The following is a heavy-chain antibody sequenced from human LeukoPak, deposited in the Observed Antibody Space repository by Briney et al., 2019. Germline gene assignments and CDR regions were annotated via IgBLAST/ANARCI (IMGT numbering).Heavy chain of an antibody. J-gene: IGHJ3*02. Sequence: ASVRVSCKASGYTFTSYYMHWVRQAPGQGLEWMGIINSGGGSTSYAQKFQGRVTTTRDTSTSTVYMELSSLRSEDTAVYYCARVDSSGYYHESAFDIWGQGKMVTVSS. CDR3: ARVDSSGYYHESAFDI. CDR2: INSGGGST. CDR1: GYTFTSYY. V-gene: IGHV1-46*01. D-gene: IGHD3-22*01.